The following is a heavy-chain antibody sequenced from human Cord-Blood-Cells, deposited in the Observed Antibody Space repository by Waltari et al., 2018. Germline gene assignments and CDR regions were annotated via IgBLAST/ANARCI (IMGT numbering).Heavy chain of an antibody. CDR2: TNHSEST. J-gene: IGHJ5*02. D-gene: IGHD6-13*01. V-gene: IGHV4-34*01. CDR3: ARGGYSSNWFDP. Sequence: QLPGKGLEWIGETNHSESTNFNPSIKSRVTISVDTSKNQFSMKLSSLTGADTAVYYCARGGYSSNWFDPWGQGTLVTVSS.